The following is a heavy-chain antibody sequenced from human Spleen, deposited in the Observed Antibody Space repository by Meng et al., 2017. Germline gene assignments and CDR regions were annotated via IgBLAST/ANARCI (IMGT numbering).Heavy chain of an antibody. CDR3: AKDLSGDSSNY. Sequence: ASVKVSCKASGYTFTSYYLHWVRQAPGQGLEWMGMINPSGGSTTYAQKFQGRVTMTRDTSTSTVYMELSSLRSDDTALYYCAKDLSGDSSNYWGQGTRVTVSS. D-gene: IGHD3-22*01. CDR1: GYTFTSYY. V-gene: IGHV1-46*01. J-gene: IGHJ4*02. CDR2: INPSGGST.